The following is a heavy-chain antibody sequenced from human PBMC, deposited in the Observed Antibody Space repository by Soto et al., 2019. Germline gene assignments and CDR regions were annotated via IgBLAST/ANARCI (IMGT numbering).Heavy chain of an antibody. Sequence: ASVKVSCKASGYTFTSYGISWVRQAPGQGLEWMGWISAYNGNTNYAQKLQGRVTMTTDTSTSTAYMELRSLRSDDTAVYYCARDPGSFGVATAPYGMDVWGQGTRVTVSS. CDR1: GYTFTSYG. J-gene: IGHJ6*02. CDR2: ISAYNGNT. D-gene: IGHD2-21*02. V-gene: IGHV1-18*04. CDR3: ARDPGSFGVATAPYGMDV.